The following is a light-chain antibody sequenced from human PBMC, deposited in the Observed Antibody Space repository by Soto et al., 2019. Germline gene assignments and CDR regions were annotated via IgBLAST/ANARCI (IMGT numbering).Light chain of an antibody. V-gene: IGKV1-39*01. CDR1: QSISSY. CDR2: SAS. CDR3: QQSYFTPTWT. Sequence: DFQMTQSPSSLSASVGDRVTIPCRASQSISSYLNWYQQKPGRAPKLLIYSASNLQSGVPSRFSGSGSGTDFTLTISSLQPEDFATYYCQQSYFTPTWTFGQGTKVDI. J-gene: IGKJ1*01.